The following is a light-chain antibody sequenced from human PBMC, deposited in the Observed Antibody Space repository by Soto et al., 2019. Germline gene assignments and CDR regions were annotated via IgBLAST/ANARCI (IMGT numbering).Light chain of an antibody. V-gene: IGKV4-1*01. J-gene: IGKJ3*01. CDR3: QQYYSNPPLFT. CDR2: WAS. Sequence: DIVMTQSPDSLAVSLGERATMNCKCSRSVLYKSNNKNHLAWYQQKPGQPPQLIIYWASTRESGVPERFSGSGSGTDFTLTISSLEAEDVAVYYCQQYYSNPPLFTFGPGTKVDIK. CDR1: RSVLYKSNNKNH.